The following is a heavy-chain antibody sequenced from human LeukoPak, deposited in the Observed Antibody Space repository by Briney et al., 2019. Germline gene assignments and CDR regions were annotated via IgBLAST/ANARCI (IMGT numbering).Heavy chain of an antibody. D-gene: IGHD2-21*01. CDR3: ARDMAVRTFDY. CDR1: GGTFSSYA. CDR2: IIPILGTA. J-gene: IGHJ4*02. V-gene: IGHV1-69*01. Sequence: GASVKVSCKASGGTFSSYAISWVRQAPGQGLEWMGGIIPILGTANYAQKFQGRVTITADESTSTAYMELSSLRSEDTAVYYCARDMAVRTFDYWGQGTLVTVSS.